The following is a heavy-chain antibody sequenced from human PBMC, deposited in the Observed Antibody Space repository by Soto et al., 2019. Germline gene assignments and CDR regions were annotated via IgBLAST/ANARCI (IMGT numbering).Heavy chain of an antibody. D-gene: IGHD4-17*01. CDR1: GYTFTSYG. J-gene: IGHJ4*02. Sequence: GASVKVACNASGYTFTSYGISWVRQAPGQGLEWMGWISAYNGNTNYAQKLQGRVTMTTDTSTSTAYMELRSLRSDDTAVYYCARDQGMTTVTTSAYWGQGTLVTVSS. CDR2: ISAYNGNT. CDR3: ARDQGMTTVTTSAY. V-gene: IGHV1-18*01.